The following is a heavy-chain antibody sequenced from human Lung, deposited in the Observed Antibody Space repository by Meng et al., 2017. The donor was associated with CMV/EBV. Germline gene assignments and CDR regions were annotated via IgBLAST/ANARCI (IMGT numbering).Heavy chain of an antibody. CDR2: INSDGSST. V-gene: IGHV3-74*01. D-gene: IGHD4-11*01. J-gene: IGHJ4*02. Sequence: GESLKISCAVTGVTFRNYYMHWVRRAPGKGLVWVSRINSDGSSTHYADSVKGRFSISRDNAKNTLHLQVNSLRAEDTAVYYCASSEYSNRFDFWGRGTLVTVSS. CDR1: GVTFRNYY. CDR3: ASSEYSNRFDF.